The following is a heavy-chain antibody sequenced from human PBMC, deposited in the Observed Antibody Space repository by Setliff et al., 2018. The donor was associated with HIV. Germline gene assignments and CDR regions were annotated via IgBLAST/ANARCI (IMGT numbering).Heavy chain of an antibody. CDR3: ATRPRIAARPFDY. Sequence: PSETLSLTCSVSGVSVGSGDYYWHWSRQHPEKALEWIGYIFNSGDTYYNPSLKSRISMSVDTSKTQFSLELTSLTAADTAVYYCATRPRIAARPFDYWGKGMLVTVSS. J-gene: IGHJ4*02. D-gene: IGHD6-6*01. V-gene: IGHV4-31*03. CDR1: GVSVGSGDYY. CDR2: IFNSGDT.